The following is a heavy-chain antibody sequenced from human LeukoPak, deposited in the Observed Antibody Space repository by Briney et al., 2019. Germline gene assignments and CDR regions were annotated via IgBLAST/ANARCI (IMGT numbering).Heavy chain of an antibody. V-gene: IGHV1-8*01. D-gene: IGHD3-9*01. CDR1: GYTFTSYD. Sequence: ASVKVSCKASGYTFTSYDINWVRQATGQGLEWMGWMNPNSGNTGYAQKFQGRVTMTRNTSISTAYMELSSLRSGDTAVYYCARVGYDILTGWAYYFDYWGQGTLVTVSS. CDR2: MNPNSGNT. CDR3: ARVGYDILTGWAYYFDY. J-gene: IGHJ4*02.